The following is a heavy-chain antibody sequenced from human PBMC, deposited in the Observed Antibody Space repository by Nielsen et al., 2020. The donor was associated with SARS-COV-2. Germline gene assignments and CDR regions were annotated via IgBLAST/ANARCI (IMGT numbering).Heavy chain of an antibody. CDR3: ARDQVGYDVAY. CDR1: GYTFTSYY. Sequence: ASVKVSCKASGYTFTSYYMHWVRQAPGQGLEWMGIINPSGGSTSYAQKFQGRVTMTRDTSTSTVYMELSSLRSEDTAMYYCARDQVGYDVAYWGQGTLVTVSS. J-gene: IGHJ4*02. D-gene: IGHD6-13*01. CDR2: INPSGGST. V-gene: IGHV1-46*01.